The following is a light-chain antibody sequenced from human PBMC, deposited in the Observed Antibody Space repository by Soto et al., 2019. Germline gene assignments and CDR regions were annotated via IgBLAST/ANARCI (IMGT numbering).Light chain of an antibody. CDR1: QSVSSIY. CDR3: QQYGSSHLT. V-gene: IGKV3-20*01. Sequence: EIVLTQSPGTLSLSPGERATLSCRASQSVSSIYLAWYQQKAGQAPRLLIYGASSRATAIPDRFSGSGSGTDFTLTISRLEPEDFAVYYCQQYGSSHLTFGHVTKVEIK. CDR2: GAS. J-gene: IGKJ1*01.